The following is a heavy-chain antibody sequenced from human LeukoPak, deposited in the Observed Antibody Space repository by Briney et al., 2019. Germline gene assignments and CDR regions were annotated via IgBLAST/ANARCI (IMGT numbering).Heavy chain of an antibody. V-gene: IGHV3-66*01. CDR3: AKAVAGTVHFDY. CDR2: IYSGGST. J-gene: IGHJ4*02. CDR1: EFSVGSNY. Sequence: GGSLRLSCAASEFSVGSNYMTWVRQAPGKGLEWVSLIYSGGSTYYADSVKGRFTISRDNSKNSLYLQMNSLRAEDTAVYYCAKAVAGTVHFDYWGQGTLVTVSS. D-gene: IGHD6-19*01.